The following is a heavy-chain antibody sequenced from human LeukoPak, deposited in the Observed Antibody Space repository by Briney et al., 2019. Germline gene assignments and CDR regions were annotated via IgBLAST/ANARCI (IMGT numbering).Heavy chain of an antibody. D-gene: IGHD2-2*01. Sequence: ASVKVSCKASGCTFTGYYMHWVRQAPGQGLEWMGWIHPNSGGTNYAQKFQGRVTMTRDTSISTAYMELSRLRSDDSAVYYCAREVRRQDIVVVPAAREDFWFDPWGQGTLVTVSS. V-gene: IGHV1-2*02. J-gene: IGHJ5*02. CDR3: AREVRRQDIVVVPAAREDFWFDP. CDR2: IHPNSGGT. CDR1: GCTFTGYY.